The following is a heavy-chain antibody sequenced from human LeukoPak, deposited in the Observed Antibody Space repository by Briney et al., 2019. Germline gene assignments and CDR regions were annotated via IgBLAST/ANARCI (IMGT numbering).Heavy chain of an antibody. CDR3: ARGYCGGDCHLDY. D-gene: IGHD2-21*01. V-gene: IGHV1-69*13. Sequence: SVKVSCKASGGTFSSYAISWVRQAPGQGLEWMGGITPIFGTANYAQKFQGRATITADESTSTAYMELSSLRSEDTAVYYCARGYCGGDCHLDYWGQGTLVTVSS. CDR1: GGTFSSYA. CDR2: ITPIFGTA. J-gene: IGHJ4*02.